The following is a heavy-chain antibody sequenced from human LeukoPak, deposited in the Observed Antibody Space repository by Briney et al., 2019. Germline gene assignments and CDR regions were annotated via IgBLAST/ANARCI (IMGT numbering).Heavy chain of an antibody. Sequence: PGGSLRLSCAASGFSLSNYWMSWVRQAPGKGLEWVANIKDDGSDKYYVDSVKGRFTISRDNAKNSLYLQMNSLRVEDTAVYYCARDQSSRPLGYWGQGTLVTVFS. V-gene: IGHV3-7*01. J-gene: IGHJ4*02. CDR1: GFSLSNYW. D-gene: IGHD3-16*01. CDR2: IKDDGSDK. CDR3: ARDQSSRPLGY.